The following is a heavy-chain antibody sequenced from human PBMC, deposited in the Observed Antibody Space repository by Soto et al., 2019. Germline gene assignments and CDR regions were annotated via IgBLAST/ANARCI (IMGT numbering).Heavy chain of an antibody. CDR1: GFSLSDSAVG. V-gene: IGHV2-5*02. D-gene: IGHD6-19*01. CDR3: AHGSGWLSDQ. CDR2: IYWDDTK. J-gene: IGHJ4*02. Sequence: QITLKESDPTLVKPTQTLTLTCTFSGFSLSDSAVGVNWIRQPPGKPLEWLALIYWDDTKHYSSSLRNRLTITKDTSKNQVVLTMTNMDPVDTATYYCAHGSGWLSDQWGQGTLVTVSS.